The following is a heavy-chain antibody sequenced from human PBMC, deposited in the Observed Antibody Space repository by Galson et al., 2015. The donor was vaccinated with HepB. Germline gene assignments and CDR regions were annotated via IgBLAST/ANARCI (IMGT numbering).Heavy chain of an antibody. J-gene: IGHJ6*02. Sequence: SVKVSCKVSGYTLTELSMHWVRQAPGKGLEWMGGFDPEDGETIYAQKFQGRVTMTEDTSTDTAYMELSSLRSEDTAVYYCATPWRWVAGFYYYYGMDVWGQGTTVTVSS. V-gene: IGHV1-24*01. CDR2: FDPEDGET. CDR1: GYTLTELS. CDR3: ATPWRWVAGFYYYYGMDV. D-gene: IGHD6-19*01.